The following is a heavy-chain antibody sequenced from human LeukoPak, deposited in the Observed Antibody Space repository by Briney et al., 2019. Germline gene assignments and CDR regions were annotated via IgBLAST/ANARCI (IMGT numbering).Heavy chain of an antibody. D-gene: IGHD6-19*01. J-gene: IGHJ6*03. Sequence: VASVKVSCKASGYTFTSYGISWVRQAPGQGLEWMGWISAYNGNTNYAQKLQGRVTMTTDTSTSTAYMELRSLRSDDTAVYYCATVAGNYYYYYMDVWGKGTPVTISS. V-gene: IGHV1-18*01. CDR3: ATVAGNYYYYYMDV. CDR1: GYTFTSYG. CDR2: ISAYNGNT.